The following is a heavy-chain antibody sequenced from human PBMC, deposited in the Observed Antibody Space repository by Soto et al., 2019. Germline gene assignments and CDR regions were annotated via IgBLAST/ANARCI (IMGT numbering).Heavy chain of an antibody. CDR2: IYYSGST. D-gene: IGHD3-3*01. Sequence: SETLSLTCTVSGGSISSSSYYWGWIRQPPGKGLEWIGSIYYSGSTYYNPSLKSRVTISVDTSKNQFSLKLSSVTAADTAVYYCAGLGITIFGVVITGPVEYWGQGTLVTVS. V-gene: IGHV4-39*01. CDR3: AGLGITIFGVVITGPVEY. J-gene: IGHJ4*02. CDR1: GGSISSSSYY.